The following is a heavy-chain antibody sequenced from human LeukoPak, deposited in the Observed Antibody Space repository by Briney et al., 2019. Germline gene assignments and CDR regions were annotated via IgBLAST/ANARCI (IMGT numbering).Heavy chain of an antibody. J-gene: IGHJ6*04. Sequence: QXPXKXLEWVSVIYTGGGTYYADSVKGRFSISRDNSKNMLYLQMNRLRAEDTAVYHCARVRGDYSYGMDVWGKGTTVTVSS. CDR3: ARVRGDYSYGMDV. V-gene: IGHV3-53*01. D-gene: IGHD3-10*01. CDR2: IYTGGGT.